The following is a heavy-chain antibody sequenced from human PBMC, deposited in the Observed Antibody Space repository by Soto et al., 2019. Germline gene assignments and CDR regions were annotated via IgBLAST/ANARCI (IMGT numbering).Heavy chain of an antibody. V-gene: IGHV3-9*01. J-gene: IGHJ4*02. CDR2: ITWNSVAL. CDR1: GFTFDDHA. Sequence: VQLVESGGGLVRPGGSLRLSCAASGFTFDDHAMHWVRQAPGKGLEWISAITWNSVALDYADSVKGRFTISRDNAKNSLYLQMNSLRPDDTALYYCAIERVRDFDGWGQGTLVTVSS. CDR3: AIERVRDFDG. D-gene: IGHD3-9*01.